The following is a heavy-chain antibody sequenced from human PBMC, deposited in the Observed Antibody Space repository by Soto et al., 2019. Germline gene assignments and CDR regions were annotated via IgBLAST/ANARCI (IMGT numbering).Heavy chain of an antibody. J-gene: IGHJ6*02. CDR3: AREVRGVITDYYGMDV. D-gene: IGHD3-10*01. Sequence: ASVKVSCKASGGTFSSYAISWVRQAPGQGLEWMGGIIPIFGTANYAQKFQGRVTITADESTSTAYMELSSLRSEDTAVYYCAREVRGVITDYYGMDVWGQGTTVTVSS. CDR2: IIPIFGTA. CDR1: GGTFSSYA. V-gene: IGHV1-69*13.